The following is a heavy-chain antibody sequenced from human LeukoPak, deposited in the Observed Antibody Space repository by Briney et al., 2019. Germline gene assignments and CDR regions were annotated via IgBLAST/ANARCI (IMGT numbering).Heavy chain of an antibody. D-gene: IGHD3-10*01. V-gene: IGHV3-23*01. CDR2: VSGSGSST. Sequence: GRSLRLSCAVSGFTLSSYAMSWVRQAPGKGLEWVSSVSGSGSSTYYADSVKGRFTISRDNSKNTLYLQMNSLRAEDTAVYYCAKDQRGYGRIIDYWGQGTLVTISS. CDR1: GFTLSSYA. CDR3: AKDQRGYGRIIDY. J-gene: IGHJ4*02.